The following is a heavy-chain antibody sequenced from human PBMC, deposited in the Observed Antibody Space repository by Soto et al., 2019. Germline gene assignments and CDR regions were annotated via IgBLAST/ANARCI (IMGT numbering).Heavy chain of an antibody. CDR3: AKDWEAGTGYFFDY. V-gene: IGHV3-23*01. J-gene: IGHJ4*02. D-gene: IGHD6-19*01. Sequence: EVQLLDSGGGLVQPGGSLRLSCEASGFTFSSNAMSWVRQAPGKGLEWVSSLSNSGSTFYADSVKGRFSISRDDSKNTLYLQMNSLRADDTAVYYCAKDWEAGTGYFFDYWGQGTLVTVSS. CDR2: LSNSGST. CDR1: GFTFSSNA.